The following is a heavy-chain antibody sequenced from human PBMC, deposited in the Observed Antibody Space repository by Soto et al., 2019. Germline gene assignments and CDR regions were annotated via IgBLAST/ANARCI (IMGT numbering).Heavy chain of an antibody. D-gene: IGHD5-12*01. CDR1: GGTFSSYA. Sequence: SVKVSGKASGGTFSSYAISWVRQAPGQGLEWMGGIIPIFGTANYAQKFQGRVTITADESTSTAYMELSSLRSEDTAVYYCARLGRDGYNFRFPYWGQGTQVTVSS. CDR2: IIPIFGTA. V-gene: IGHV1-69*13. J-gene: IGHJ4*02. CDR3: ARLGRDGYNFRFPY.